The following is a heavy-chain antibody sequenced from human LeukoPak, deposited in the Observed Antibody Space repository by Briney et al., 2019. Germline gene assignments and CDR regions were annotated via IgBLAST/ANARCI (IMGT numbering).Heavy chain of an antibody. CDR2: ISSSSSYI. D-gene: IGHD6-13*01. CDR1: GLTFTSYI. J-gene: IGHJ6*02. Sequence: GGSLRLSCETSGLTFTSYIMHWVRQAPGKGLEWVSSISSSSSYIYYADSVKGRFTISRDNAKNSLYLQMNSLRAEDTAVYYCARDYSSSWYGDHYYGMDVWGQGTTVTVSS. CDR3: ARDYSSSWYGDHYYGMDV. V-gene: IGHV3-21*01.